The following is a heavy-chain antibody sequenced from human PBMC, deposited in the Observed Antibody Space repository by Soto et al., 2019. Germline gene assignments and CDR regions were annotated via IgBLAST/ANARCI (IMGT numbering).Heavy chain of an antibody. CDR3: ARGDYDFWSGSEYYYSGMDV. D-gene: IGHD3-3*01. CDR1: GCTFSSYG. J-gene: IGHJ6*02. CDR2: INSSGSTT. V-gene: IGHV3-48*03. Sequence: PGGSLRHSFGASGCTFSSYGMHWVRQPPGKGLGWVSRINSSGSTTTYADSVKGRFTISRDNAKNSLYLQMNSLRAEDTAVYYCARGDYDFWSGSEYYYSGMDVWGQGTTVTVSS.